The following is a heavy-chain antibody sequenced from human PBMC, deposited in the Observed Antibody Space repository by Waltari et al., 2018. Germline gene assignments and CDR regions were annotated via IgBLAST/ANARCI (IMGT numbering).Heavy chain of an antibody. CDR1: GGSISSYY. D-gene: IGHD2-8*02. J-gene: IGHJ4*02. Sequence: QVQLQASGPGLVKPSETLSLTCTVSGGSISSYYWSWIRQPPGQGLEWIGYIYYSGSTNYNPSLKSRVTISVDTSKNQFSLKLSSVTAADTAVYYCARTGGVGGFDYWGQGTLVTVSS. V-gene: IGHV4-59*01. CDR3: ARTGGVGGFDY. CDR2: IYYSGST.